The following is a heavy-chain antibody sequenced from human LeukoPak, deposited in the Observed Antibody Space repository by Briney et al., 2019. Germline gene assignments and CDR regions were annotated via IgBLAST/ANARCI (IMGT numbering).Heavy chain of an antibody. D-gene: IGHD2-2*01. CDR2: INHSGST. Sequence: SETLSLTCAVYGVSFSGYYWNCFRQPPGKGLEWIGEINHSGSTNYNPSLKSRVTISVDTSKNQFSLKLSSVTAADTAVYYCATRISSNYPPNAFDIWGQGTMVTVSS. CDR1: GVSFSGYY. V-gene: IGHV4-34*01. CDR3: ATRISSNYPPNAFDI. J-gene: IGHJ3*02.